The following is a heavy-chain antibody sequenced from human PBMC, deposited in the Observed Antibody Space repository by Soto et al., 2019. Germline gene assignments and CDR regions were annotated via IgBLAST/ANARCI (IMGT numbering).Heavy chain of an antibody. V-gene: IGHV4-39*01. CDR3: ARAIPDSAGYSLGFVFNY. Sequence: PSETLSLTCTVSGGSISSSSYYWGWIRQPPGKGLEWIGSIYYSGSTYYNPSLKSRVTISVDTSKNQFSLKLSSVTAADTAVYYCARAIPDSAGYSLGFVFNYWGQGTLVTVSS. J-gene: IGHJ4*02. D-gene: IGHD3-22*01. CDR1: GGSISSSSYY. CDR2: IYYSGST.